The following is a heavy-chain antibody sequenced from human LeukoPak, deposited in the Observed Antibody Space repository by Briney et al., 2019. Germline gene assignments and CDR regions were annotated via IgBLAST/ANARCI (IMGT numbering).Heavy chain of an antibody. Sequence: SETLPLTCTVSNGSMISYYWSWLRQPPGKGLEWMGYIYYGGSTNYNPSLKSRVTILVDTSKNQFSLKLSSVTAADTAVYYCAREGAGSYGFRYIDVWGKGTTVTVSS. D-gene: IGHD5-18*01. V-gene: IGHV4-59*01. CDR3: AREGAGSYGFRYIDV. CDR2: IYYGGST. J-gene: IGHJ6*03. CDR1: NGSMISYY.